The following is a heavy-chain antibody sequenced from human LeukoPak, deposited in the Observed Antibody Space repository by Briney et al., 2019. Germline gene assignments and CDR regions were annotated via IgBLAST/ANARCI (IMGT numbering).Heavy chain of an antibody. CDR3: ARGGSYDILTGYSATLDY. D-gene: IGHD3-9*01. Sequence: RRSRRLSCTASGFAFSSYSMHWVRQAPGKGLEWVAVIWYDGSNKYYADSVKGRFTISRGNSKNTLYPQMNSLRAEDTAVYYCARGGSYDILTGYSATLDYWGQGTLVTVSS. V-gene: IGHV3-33*01. CDR1: GFAFSSYS. CDR2: IWYDGSNK. J-gene: IGHJ4*02.